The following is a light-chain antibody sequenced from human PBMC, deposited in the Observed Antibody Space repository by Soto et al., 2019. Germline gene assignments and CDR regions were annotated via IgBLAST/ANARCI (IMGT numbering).Light chain of an antibody. CDR1: SSDIGADNY. V-gene: IGLV2-8*01. CDR3: CSYANYNTL. J-gene: IGLJ3*02. Sequence: QSVLTQPPPASGSPGQSVTISCTGTSSDIGADNYVSWYQQYPGKAPKLLIYEVHKRPSGVPDRFSGSKSGNAASLTVSGLQAEDEADYYCCSYANYNTLFGGGTKVTVL. CDR2: EVH.